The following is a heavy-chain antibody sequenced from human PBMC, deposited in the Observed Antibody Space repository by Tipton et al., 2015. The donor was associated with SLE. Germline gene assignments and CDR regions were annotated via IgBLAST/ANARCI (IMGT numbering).Heavy chain of an antibody. V-gene: IGHV3-30*02. Sequence: GSLRLSCAASGFTFRNHAMHWVRQAPGKELEWVAFIRSDASDESYPDSVKGRLTVSRDNSKNTLYLQMNGLRPEDTAVYFCAKENGGDYGHYQYGMDVWGQGTTVTVSS. J-gene: IGHJ6*02. CDR2: IRSDASDE. D-gene: IGHD4-17*01. CDR1: GFTFRNHA. CDR3: AKENGGDYGHYQYGMDV.